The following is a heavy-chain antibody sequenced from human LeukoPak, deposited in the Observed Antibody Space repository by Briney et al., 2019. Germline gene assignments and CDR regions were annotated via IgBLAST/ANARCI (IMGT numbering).Heavy chain of an antibody. CDR2: ISYDGSNK. D-gene: IGHD3-22*01. CDR1: GFTFSSYA. V-gene: IGHV3-30*04. Sequence: GGSLRLSCAASGFTFSSYAMHWVRQAPGKGLEWVAVISYDGSNKYYADSVKGRFTISRDNSKNTLYLQMNSLRAEDTAVYYCARDYDSSGLDYWGQGTLGTVSS. CDR3: ARDYDSSGLDY. J-gene: IGHJ4*02.